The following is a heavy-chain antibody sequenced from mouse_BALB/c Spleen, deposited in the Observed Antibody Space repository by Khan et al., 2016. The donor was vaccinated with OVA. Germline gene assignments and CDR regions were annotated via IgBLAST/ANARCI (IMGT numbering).Heavy chain of an antibody. CDR2: INPIYGGA. CDR3: ARGRTYY. CDR1: GYSFTDYT. V-gene: IGHV1-22*01. J-gene: IGHJ2*01. Sequence: EVQLQQSGPELVKPGASVKISCKTSGYSFTDYTIHWVKQSHGKSLEWIGNINPIYGGATYNPRFNDKATLTADKSSSTAYLELRSLISDDSAVYYCARGRTYYWGQGTTLTVSS.